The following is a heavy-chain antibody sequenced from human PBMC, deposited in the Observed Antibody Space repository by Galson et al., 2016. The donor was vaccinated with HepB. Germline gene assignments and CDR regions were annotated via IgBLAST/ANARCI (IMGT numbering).Heavy chain of an antibody. J-gene: IGHJ4*02. D-gene: IGHD5-18*01. CDR2: ISHSGST. V-gene: IGHV4-34*01. CDR1: GGSLNDYY. CDR3: ATFGGYNYGSSY. Sequence: SETLSLTCAVYGGSLNDYYWGWIRQPPGKGLEWIGEISHSGSTNYNPSLKSRVTISVDTSKNQFSLKLNSVTAADTAIYYCATFGGYNYGSSYWGQGTLVTVSS.